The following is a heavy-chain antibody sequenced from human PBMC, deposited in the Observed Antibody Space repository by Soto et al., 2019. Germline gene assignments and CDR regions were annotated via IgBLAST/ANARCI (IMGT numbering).Heavy chain of an antibody. V-gene: IGHV3-23*01. CDR2: ISGSGSTI. CDR1: GFTFSSYA. Sequence: GGSLRLSCAASGFTFSSYAVSWVRQAPGKGPEWISSISGSGSTIYYADSVKGRFTISRDNSKNTLYLQMSSLRAEDTAVYYCAKVFYYYDSSGYYYFDYWGHVTLVTVSS. J-gene: IGHJ4*01. CDR3: AKVFYYYDSSGYYYFDY. D-gene: IGHD3-22*01.